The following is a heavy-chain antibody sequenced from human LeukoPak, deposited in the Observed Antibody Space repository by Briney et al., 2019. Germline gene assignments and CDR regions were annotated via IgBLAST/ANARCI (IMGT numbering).Heavy chain of an antibody. CDR1: GVSISSYY. CDR3: ARDRVGATESYYYYYMDV. D-gene: IGHD1-26*01. CDR2: IYYSGST. V-gene: IGHV4-59*01. Sequence: SETLSLTCTVSGVSISSYYWSWIRQPPGKGLEWIGYIYYSGSTNYNPSLKSRVTISVDTTKNQFSLKLSSVTAADTAVYYCARDRVGATESYYYYYMDVWGKGTTVTVSS. J-gene: IGHJ6*03.